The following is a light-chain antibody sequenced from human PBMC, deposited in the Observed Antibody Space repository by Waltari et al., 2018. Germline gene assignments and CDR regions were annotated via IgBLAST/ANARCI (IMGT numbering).Light chain of an antibody. J-gene: IGKJ3*01. Sequence: DIQMTQSPSSVSASVGDRVTITCRASQDINSWLTWYQQKPGKAPRLLLYTTSSLQTGVPSRFSGSGSGTDFTLTISSLQPEDFAIYFCQQAKSYPLTFGPGTRVEIK. CDR1: QDINSW. CDR3: QQAKSYPLT. CDR2: TTS. V-gene: IGKV1-12*01.